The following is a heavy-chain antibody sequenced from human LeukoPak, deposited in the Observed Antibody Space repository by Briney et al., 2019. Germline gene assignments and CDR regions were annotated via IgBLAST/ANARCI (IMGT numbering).Heavy chain of an antibody. Sequence: PGGSLRLSCAASGFTFSDYWMSWVRQAPGKGLEWVANIKQDGSEKYYVDSVKGRFTISRDNAKNSLYLQMNSLRAEDTAVYYCARTNFDFWSGYPDYWGQGTLVTVSS. V-gene: IGHV3-7*01. CDR2: IKQDGSEK. D-gene: IGHD3-3*01. CDR3: ARTNFDFWSGYPDY. J-gene: IGHJ4*02. CDR1: GFTFSDYW.